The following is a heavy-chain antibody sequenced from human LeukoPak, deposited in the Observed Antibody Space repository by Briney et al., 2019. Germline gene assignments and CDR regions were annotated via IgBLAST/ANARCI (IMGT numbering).Heavy chain of an antibody. J-gene: IGHJ5*02. CDR1: GVSISSGGYY. Sequence: PSETMSLTCTVSGVSISSGGYYWSWIRQHPGKGLEWVGYIYYSGSTSYNPSLKSRVTISVDTSKNQFSLELSSVTAADTAVYYCASNRLLLWCGEPSPGWFDPWGQGTLVTVSS. CDR2: IYYSGST. CDR3: ASNRLLLWCGEPSPGWFDP. V-gene: IGHV4-31*02. D-gene: IGHD3-10*01.